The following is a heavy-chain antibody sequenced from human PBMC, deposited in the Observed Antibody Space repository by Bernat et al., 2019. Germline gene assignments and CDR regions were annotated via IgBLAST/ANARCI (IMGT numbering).Heavy chain of an antibody. CDR2: IKSNPDGGTT. Sequence: EVQLVESGGGLVKPGGSLRLSCAASGFTFSNAWMSWVRQAPGKGLEWVGRIKSNPDGGTTDYAAPVKGRFAISRDDSKNTLFLQMNSLKTEDTAVYYCTTAADTCGSGSYRIFDYWGQGTLVTVSS. D-gene: IGHD3-10*01. CDR1: GFTFSNAW. V-gene: IGHV3-15*01. J-gene: IGHJ4*02. CDR3: TTAADTCGSGSYRIFDY.